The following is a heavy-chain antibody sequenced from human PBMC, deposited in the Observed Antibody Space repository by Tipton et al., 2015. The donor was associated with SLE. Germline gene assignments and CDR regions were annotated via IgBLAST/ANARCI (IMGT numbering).Heavy chain of an antibody. V-gene: IGHV4-31*03. J-gene: IGHJ3*01. CDR2: IYYSGSS. CDR1: DGSISTDGYF. Sequence: GLVKPSETLSLTCTVSDGSISTDGYFWSWIRRRPGTGLEWIGYIYYSGSSYYSPSLESRITLSVDTSENQFSLNLRSVTVADTAVYYCARAPGYKGTFDVWGPGTVVAVSS. D-gene: IGHD5-12*01. CDR3: ARAPGYKGTFDV.